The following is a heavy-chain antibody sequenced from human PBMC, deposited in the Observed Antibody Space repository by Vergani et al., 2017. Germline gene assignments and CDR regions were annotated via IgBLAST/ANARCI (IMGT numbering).Heavy chain of an antibody. CDR2: ISGSGGST. V-gene: IGHV3-23*04. J-gene: IGHJ3*01. CDR3: VRDVRVSRT. CDR1: GFTFSSYA. Sequence: EVQLVESGGGLVQPGGSLRLSCAASGFTFSSYAMSWVRQAPGKGLEWVSAISGSGGSTYYADSVKGRFTISRDNAKNSLYLDMSSLRAEDTAVYYCVRDVRVSRTWGQGTLVAVSS.